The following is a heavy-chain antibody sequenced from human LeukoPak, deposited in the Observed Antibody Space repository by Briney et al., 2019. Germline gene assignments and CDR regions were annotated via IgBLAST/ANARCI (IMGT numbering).Heavy chain of an antibody. CDR3: AQQWLVRDGMDV. CDR2: INPNSGGT. Sequence: ASVKVSCKASGYTFTGYYMHWVRQAPGQGLERMGWINPNSGGTNYAQKFQGRVTMTRDTSISTAYMELSRLRSDDTAVYYCAQQWLVRDGMDVWGQGTTVTVSS. D-gene: IGHD6-19*01. V-gene: IGHV1-2*02. J-gene: IGHJ6*02. CDR1: GYTFTGYY.